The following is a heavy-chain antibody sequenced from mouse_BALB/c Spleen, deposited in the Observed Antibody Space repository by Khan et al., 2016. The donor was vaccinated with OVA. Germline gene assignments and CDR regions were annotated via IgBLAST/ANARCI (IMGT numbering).Heavy chain of an antibody. J-gene: IGHJ3*01. CDR3: ARHDSTSWFAY. D-gene: IGHD1-1*01. CDR2: IDPFNGGS. Sequence: VQLQQSGPELMKPGASVKISCKSSGYSFTSYYIHWVKQSHGKTLEWIGYIDPFNGGSTYNQKFKGKATLTVDKSSSTAYMYLSSLTSEDSAVYYCARHDSTSWFAYWGQGTLVTVSA. CDR1: GYSFTSYY. V-gene: IGHV1-31*01.